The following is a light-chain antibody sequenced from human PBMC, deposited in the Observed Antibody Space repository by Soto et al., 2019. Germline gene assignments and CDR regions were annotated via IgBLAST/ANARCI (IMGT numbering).Light chain of an antibody. CDR3: LVWDSRSEHYV. CDR1: NIGSKS. J-gene: IGLJ1*01. Sequence: ELTQSPSVSVAPGQTVSITCGGYNIGSKSVHWYQQKPGQAPVLVVYDDSDRRSGIPERFSGSNSGNTATLTITRVEAGDEADYHCLVWDSRSEHYVFGTGTKVTV. CDR2: DDS. V-gene: IGLV3-21*02.